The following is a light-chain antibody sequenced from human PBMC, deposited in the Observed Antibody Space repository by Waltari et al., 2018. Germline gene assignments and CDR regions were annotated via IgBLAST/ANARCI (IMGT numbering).Light chain of an antibody. CDR2: GKN. J-gene: IGLJ3*02. Sequence: SSELTQDPAVSVALGQTVRITCQGDSLSSYYASWYQQKPGQAPGLVIYGKNNRPSGIPDRFSGSSSGNTASLTITGAQAEDEADYYCNSRDSSGNHLGVFGGGTKLTVL. V-gene: IGLV3-19*01. CDR1: SLSSYY. CDR3: NSRDSSGNHLGV.